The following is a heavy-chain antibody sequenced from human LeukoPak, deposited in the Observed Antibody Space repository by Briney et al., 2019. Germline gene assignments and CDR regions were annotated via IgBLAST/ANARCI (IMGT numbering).Heavy chain of an antibody. D-gene: IGHD1-26*01. CDR3: AKDFGPRGVGATPQY. Sequence: GGSLRLSCAASGFTFSSYEMNWVRQAPGKGLERVSYISSSGSTIYYADSVKGRFTISRDSGTNSLYLQINRLRTEDTGFYYCAKDFGPRGVGATPQYWGQGTVVIVSS. V-gene: IGHV3-48*03. J-gene: IGHJ4*02. CDR1: GFTFSSYE. CDR2: ISSSGSTI.